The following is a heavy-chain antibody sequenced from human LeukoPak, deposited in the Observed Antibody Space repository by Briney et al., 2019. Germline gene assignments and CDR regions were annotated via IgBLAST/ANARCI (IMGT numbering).Heavy chain of an antibody. Sequence: PGGTLRLSCAASGFSFSSHGMSWVRQAPGKGLEWVSGIIGGAGSTYYADSVKGRFTISRDNSKNTLYLQMDSLRAEDTAVYYCARRAGGYSHSYDYWGQGVLVTVSS. J-gene: IGHJ4*02. CDR1: GFSFSSHG. CDR3: ARRAGGYSHSYDY. CDR2: IIGGAGST. V-gene: IGHV3-23*01. D-gene: IGHD4-23*01.